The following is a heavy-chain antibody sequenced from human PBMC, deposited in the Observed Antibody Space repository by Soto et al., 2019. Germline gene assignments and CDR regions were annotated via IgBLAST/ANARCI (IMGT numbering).Heavy chain of an antibody. CDR3: ASLPTYYYGSGSYQPDS. CDR1: GGSISSYY. D-gene: IGHD3-10*01. V-gene: IGHV4-59*08. Sequence: SSETLSLTCTVSGGSISSYYWSWIRQPPGKGLEWIGYIYYSGSTNYNPSLKSRVTISVDTSKNQFSLKLSSVTAADTAVYYCASLPTYYYGSGSYQPDSWGQGTLVTVSS. CDR2: IYYSGST. J-gene: IGHJ4*02.